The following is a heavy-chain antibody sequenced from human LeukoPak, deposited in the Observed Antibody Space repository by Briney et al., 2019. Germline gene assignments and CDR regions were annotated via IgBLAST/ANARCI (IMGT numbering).Heavy chain of an antibody. CDR1: GFTFSSYW. J-gene: IGHJ4*02. V-gene: IGHV3-74*01. Sequence: PGGSLRLSCAASGFTFSSYWMHWVRRAPGKGLVGVSRINSDGSSTSYADSVKGRFTISRDNAKNTLYLQMNSLRAEDTAVYYCARDGYSSGFDYWGQGTLVTVSS. D-gene: IGHD6-19*01. CDR2: INSDGSST. CDR3: ARDGYSSGFDY.